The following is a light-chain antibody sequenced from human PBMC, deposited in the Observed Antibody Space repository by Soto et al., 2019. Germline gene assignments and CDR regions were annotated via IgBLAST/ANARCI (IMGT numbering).Light chain of an antibody. V-gene: IGLV1-40*01. CDR2: GNR. CDR1: SSNIGAGYD. Sequence: QSVLTQPPSVSGAPGQRVSISCTGSSSNIGAGYDVHWYQQLPGTAPKLIISGNRNRPSGVPDRFSASKSDTSASLAITGLQAEDEGDYFCQSYDNSLSGLWVFGGGTKLTV. J-gene: IGLJ3*02. CDR3: QSYDNSLSGLWV.